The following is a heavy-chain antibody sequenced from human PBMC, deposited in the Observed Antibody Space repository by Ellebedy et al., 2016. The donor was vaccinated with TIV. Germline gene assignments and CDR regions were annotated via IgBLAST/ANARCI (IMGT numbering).Heavy chain of an antibody. D-gene: IGHD2-2*01. Sequence: MPSETLSLTCTLSGGSVSSSSHYWGWIRQPPGKGLEWIGSIYYSGNTYYSPSLKSRVTISVDTSKNQFSLKLSSVTAADTAVYFCARMGWDIVVEPAAYGNFDFWGQGTLVTVSS. CDR3: ARMGWDIVVEPAAYGNFDF. CDR2: IYYSGNT. CDR1: GGSVSSSSHY. V-gene: IGHV4-39*01. J-gene: IGHJ4*02.